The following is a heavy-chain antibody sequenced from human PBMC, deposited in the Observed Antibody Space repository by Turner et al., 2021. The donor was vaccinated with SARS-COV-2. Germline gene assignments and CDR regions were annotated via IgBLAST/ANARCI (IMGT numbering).Heavy chain of an antibody. D-gene: IGHD6-19*01. V-gene: IGHV3-33*01. CDR1: GFTFSSYG. Sequence: VQLVESGGGVVQPGRSLRLSCAASGFTFSSYGMHWVRQAPGKGLGWVAVIWYDGSNKYYADSVKGRFTISRDNSKNTLYLQMNSLRAEDTAVYYCARDKGEGSSGWLIPSGSYYFDYWGQGTLVTVSS. J-gene: IGHJ4*02. CDR2: IWYDGSNK. CDR3: ARDKGEGSSGWLIPSGSYYFDY.